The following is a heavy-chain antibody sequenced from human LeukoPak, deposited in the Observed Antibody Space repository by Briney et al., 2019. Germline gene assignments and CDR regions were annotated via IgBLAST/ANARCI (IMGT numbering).Heavy chain of an antibody. CDR2: IIPIFGTA. CDR3: ARGYYYDSSGYSFYNDY. D-gene: IGHD3-22*01. J-gene: IGHJ4*02. V-gene: IGHV1-69*01. CDR1: GGTFSSYA. Sequence: TVKVSCKASGGTFSSYAISWVRQAPGQGLEWMGGIIPIFGTANYAQKFQGRVTITADESTSTAYMELSSLRSEDTAVYYCARGYYYDSSGYSFYNDYWGQGTLVSVSS.